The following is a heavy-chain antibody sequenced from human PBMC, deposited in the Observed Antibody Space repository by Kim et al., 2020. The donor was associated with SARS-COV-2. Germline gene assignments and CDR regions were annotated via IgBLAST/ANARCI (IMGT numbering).Heavy chain of an antibody. D-gene: IGHD6-13*01. Sequence: SRVTISVDTSKNQFSLKLSSVTAADTAVYYCARAFSTAQQLYYYYGMDVWGQGTTVTVSS. J-gene: IGHJ6*02. CDR3: ARAFSTAQQLYYYYGMDV. V-gene: IGHV4-34*01.